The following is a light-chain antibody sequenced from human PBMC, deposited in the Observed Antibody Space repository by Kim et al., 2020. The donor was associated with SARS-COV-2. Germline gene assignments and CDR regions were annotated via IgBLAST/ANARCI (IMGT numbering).Light chain of an antibody. J-gene: IGLJ2*01. CDR1: SSDVGGYNY. Sequence: GQSITISCTGTSSDVGGYNYVSWYQQHPGEAPKLMIYDVSNRPSGVSNRFSGSKAGNTASLTSSGLQAEEEADYYCSSYTSSSTVVFGGGTQLTVL. V-gene: IGLV2-14*03. CDR3: SSYTSSSTVV. CDR2: DVS.